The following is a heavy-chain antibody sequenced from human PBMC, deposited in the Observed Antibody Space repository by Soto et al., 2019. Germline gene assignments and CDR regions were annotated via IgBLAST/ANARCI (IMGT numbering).Heavy chain of an antibody. CDR3: AKVDSRSFGITGTKGIFDY. D-gene: IGHD1-7*01. CDR1: GFTFSSYA. J-gene: IGHJ4*02. CDR2: ISGSGGST. V-gene: IGHV3-23*01. Sequence: GGSLRLSCAASGFTFSSYAMSWVRQAPGKGLEWVSAISGSGGSTYYADSVKGRFTISRDNSKNTLYLQMNSLRAEDTAVYYCAKVDSRSFGITGTKGIFDYWGQGTLVTVSS.